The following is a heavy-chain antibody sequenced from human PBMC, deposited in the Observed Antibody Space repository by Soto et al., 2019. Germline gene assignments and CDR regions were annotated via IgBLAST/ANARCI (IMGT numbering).Heavy chain of an antibody. D-gene: IGHD2-2*01. V-gene: IGHV4-30-4*01. CDR1: GDYIHVGGYY. CDR2: IYYTAKS. Sequence: SGPLSLTCSVTGDYIHVGGYYWTWIHQRPGKGQEWVGYIYYTAKSYYNPSLEIRLTMSVDRSKNQFSLRWTSATAADTAVYFCVRDRTSNANCIDPWGQGALVTVSS. CDR3: VRDRTSNANCIDP. J-gene: IGHJ5*02.